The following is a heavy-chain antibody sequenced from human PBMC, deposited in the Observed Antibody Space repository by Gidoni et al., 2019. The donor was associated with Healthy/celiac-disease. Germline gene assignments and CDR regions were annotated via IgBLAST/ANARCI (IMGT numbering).Heavy chain of an antibody. Sequence: QVQLVQPGAEVKKPGASVKVCCKASGYTFTAYYIHWVRQAPGQGLEWMGRINPDSGGTNYAQKFQGRVTMTRDTSISTAYMELSRLRSDDTAVYYCARVDCSGGSCYSGNEDYYGMDVWGQGTTVTVSS. CDR1: GYTFTAYY. D-gene: IGHD2-15*01. CDR2: INPDSGGT. CDR3: ARVDCSGGSCYSGNEDYYGMDV. V-gene: IGHV1-2*06. J-gene: IGHJ6*02.